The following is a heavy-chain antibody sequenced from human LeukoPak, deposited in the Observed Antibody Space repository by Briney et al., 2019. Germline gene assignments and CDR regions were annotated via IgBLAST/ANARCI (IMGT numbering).Heavy chain of an antibody. V-gene: IGHV3-30-3*01. D-gene: IGHD5-24*01. Sequence: GGSLRLSCAASGFTFSSYAMHWVRQAPGKGLEWVAVISYDGSNKYYADSVKGRFTISRDNSKNTLYLQMNSLRAEDTAVYYCARDREVEMATFTDPGRHDYWGQGTLVTVSS. J-gene: IGHJ4*02. CDR3: ARDREVEMATFTDPGRHDY. CDR2: ISYDGSNK. CDR1: GFTFSSYA.